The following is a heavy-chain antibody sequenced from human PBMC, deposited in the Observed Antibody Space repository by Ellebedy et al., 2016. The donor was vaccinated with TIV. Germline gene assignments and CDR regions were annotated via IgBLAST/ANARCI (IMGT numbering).Heavy chain of an antibody. Sequence: MPSETLSLTCAVYGGSFSGYYWSWIRQPPGKGLEWIGEINHSGSTNYNPSLKSRVTISVDTSKNQFSLKLSSVTAADTAVYYCARDPLEQQLVGWFDPWGQGTLVTVSS. CDR2: INHSGST. CDR1: GGSFSGYY. V-gene: IGHV4-34*01. J-gene: IGHJ5*02. CDR3: ARDPLEQQLVGWFDP. D-gene: IGHD6-13*01.